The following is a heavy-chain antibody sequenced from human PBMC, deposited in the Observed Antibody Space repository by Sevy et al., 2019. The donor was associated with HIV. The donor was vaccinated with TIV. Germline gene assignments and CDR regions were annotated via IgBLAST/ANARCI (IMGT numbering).Heavy chain of an antibody. J-gene: IGHJ3*02. CDR1: GFSLSTSGVG. D-gene: IGHD3-22*01. CDR3: AHRGGWYDSSGYDAFDI. Sequence: SGPTLVNPTQTLTLTYTFSGFSLSTSGVGVGWIRQPPGKALEWLALIYWDDDKRYSPSLKSRLTITKDTSKNQVVLTMTNMDPVDTATYYCAHRGGWYDSSGYDAFDIWGQGTMVTVSS. CDR2: IYWDDDK. V-gene: IGHV2-5*02.